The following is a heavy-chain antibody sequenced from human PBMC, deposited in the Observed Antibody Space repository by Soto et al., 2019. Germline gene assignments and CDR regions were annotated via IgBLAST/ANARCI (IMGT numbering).Heavy chain of an antibody. V-gene: IGHV4-34*01. Sequence: SETLSLTCAVYGGSFSGYYWSWIRQQPGKPLEWIGELNHSGSTNSNPALKSRVTISVDTSKNQFSLRLGNMTPADNAVYYCARDYWANEKRFESWGQGTLVTVS. D-gene: IGHD2-8*02. J-gene: IGHJ4*02. CDR1: GGSFSGYY. CDR2: LNHSGST. CDR3: ARDYWANEKRFES.